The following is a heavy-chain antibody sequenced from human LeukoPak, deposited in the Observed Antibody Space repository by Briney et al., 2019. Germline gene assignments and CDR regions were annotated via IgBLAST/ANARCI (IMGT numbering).Heavy chain of an antibody. V-gene: IGHV1-46*01. CDR2: INPSGGST. D-gene: IGHD2-8*01. J-gene: IGHJ5*02. CDR3: AREVPPYTNSWFDP. Sequence: ASVKVSCKASRYTFTSYYMHWVQQAPGQGLEWMGLINPSGGSTSYAQKFQGRVTMTRDMSTSTVYMELSSLRSEDTAVYYCAREVPPYTNSWFDPWGQGTLVTVSS. CDR1: RYTFTSYY.